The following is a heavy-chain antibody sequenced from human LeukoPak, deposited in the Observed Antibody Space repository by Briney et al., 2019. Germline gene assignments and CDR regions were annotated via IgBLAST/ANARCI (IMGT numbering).Heavy chain of an antibody. CDR1: AGSIYSYY. CDR3: ARWNGPFDI. D-gene: IGHD1-1*01. Sequence: SETLSLTCTVSAGSIYSYYWSWIRQPPGKGLEWIGYIYDTGSTNCNPSLKSRVTISVDTSKNQFSLKLSSVTAADTAVYYCARWNGPFDIWGQGTMVTVSS. J-gene: IGHJ3*02. CDR2: IYDTGST. V-gene: IGHV4-59*01.